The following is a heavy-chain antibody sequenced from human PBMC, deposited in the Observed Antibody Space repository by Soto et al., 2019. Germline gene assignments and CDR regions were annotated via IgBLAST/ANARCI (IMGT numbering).Heavy chain of an antibody. Sequence: SETLSLTCTVSGGSISSGGYYWSWIRQHPGKGLEWIGYIYYSGSTYYNPSLKSRVTISVDTSKNQFSLKLSSVTAADTAVYYCARGGAGYCSSTSCYYYYYYGMDVWGQGTTVTVSS. CDR1: GGSISSGGYY. V-gene: IGHV4-31*03. CDR3: ARGGAGYCSSTSCYYYYYYGMDV. D-gene: IGHD2-2*01. CDR2: IYYSGST. J-gene: IGHJ6*02.